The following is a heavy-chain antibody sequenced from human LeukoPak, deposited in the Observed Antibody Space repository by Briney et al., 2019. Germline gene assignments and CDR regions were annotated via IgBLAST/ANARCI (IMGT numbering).Heavy chain of an antibody. J-gene: IGHJ4*02. V-gene: IGHV4-30-4*08. CDR2: IYYSGST. CDR1: GGSISSSSYY. CDR3: ARDRSTRIDY. D-gene: IGHD2-2*01. Sequence: SETLSLTCTVSGGSISSSSYYWGWIRQPPGKGLEWIGYIYYSGSTYYNPSLKSRVTISVDTSKNQFSLKLSSVTAADTAVYYCARDRSTRIDYWGQGTLVTVSS.